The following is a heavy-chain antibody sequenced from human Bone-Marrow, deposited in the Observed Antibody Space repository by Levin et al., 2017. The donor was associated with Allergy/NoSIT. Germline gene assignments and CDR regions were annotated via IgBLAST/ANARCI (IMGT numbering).Heavy chain of an antibody. J-gene: IGHJ6*02. D-gene: IGHD6-19*01. CDR2: IGGSGIST. V-gene: IGHV3-23*01. CDR3: AKTTEVSSSGWFTNVDGMDV. Sequence: GGSLRLSCTASGFTFNNYAMSWFRQTPGGGLDWVSAIGGSGISTFYADSVKGRFTIFRDNSKNTLSLQMNSLRADDTAVYDCAKTTEVSSSGWFTNVDGMDVWGQGTTVTVSS. CDR1: GFTFNNYA.